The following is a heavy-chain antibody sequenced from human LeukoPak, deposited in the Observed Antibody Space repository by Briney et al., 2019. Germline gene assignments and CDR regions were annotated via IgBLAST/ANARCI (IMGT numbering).Heavy chain of an antibody. CDR1: GFTVRNNY. CDR2: IYSGGST. V-gene: IGHV3-66*01. D-gene: IGHD3-10*01. CDR3: ATGERMVRGDGVDY. J-gene: IGHJ4*02. Sequence: GGSLRLSCAASGFTVRNNYMSWVRQAPGKGLEWVSVIYSGGSTYCADSVKGRFTISRDNSKNTLYLQMNSLRAEDTAVYFCATGERMVRGDGVDYWGQGTLVTVSS.